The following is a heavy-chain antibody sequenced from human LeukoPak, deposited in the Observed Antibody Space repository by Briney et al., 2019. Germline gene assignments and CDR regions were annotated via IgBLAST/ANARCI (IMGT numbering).Heavy chain of an antibody. J-gene: IGHJ4*02. Sequence: GGSLSLSCAASGFTFSNYWMHWVRQAPGKGLVWVSRISTDGSSTTYADSVKGRFTISRDNAKNTLYLEMNSLRAEDTAVYHCARDRYCTTTRCSDYWGQGTLVTVSS. D-gene: IGHD2-2*01. CDR3: ARDRYCTTTRCSDY. CDR1: GFTFSNYW. V-gene: IGHV3-74*03. CDR2: ISTDGSST.